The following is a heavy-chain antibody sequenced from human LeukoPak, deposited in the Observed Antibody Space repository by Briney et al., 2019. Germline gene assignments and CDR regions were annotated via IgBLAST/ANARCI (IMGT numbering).Heavy chain of an antibody. V-gene: IGHV1-18*01. D-gene: IGHD1-26*01. CDR2: ISAYNGNT. CDR3: ARVSGSLQYYFDY. CDR1: GYTFTSYG. Sequence: ASVKVSCKASGYTFTSYGISWVRQAPGQGLEWMGWISAYNGNTNYAQKFQGRVTMTRDTSISTAYMELSRLRSDDTAVYYCARVSGSLQYYFDYWGQGTLVTVSS. J-gene: IGHJ4*02.